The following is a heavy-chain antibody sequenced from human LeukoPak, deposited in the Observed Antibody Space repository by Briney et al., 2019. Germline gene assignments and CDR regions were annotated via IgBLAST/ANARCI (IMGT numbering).Heavy chain of an antibody. CDR2: IIPILGIA. J-gene: IGHJ4*02. Sequence: SVKVSCKASGYTFTSYDINWVRQAPGQGLEWMGRIIPILGIANYAQKFQGRVTITADKSTSTAYMELSSLRSEDTAVYYCAKSSGQDYWGQGTLVTVSS. D-gene: IGHD6-19*01. CDR1: GYTFTSYD. V-gene: IGHV1-69*04. CDR3: AKSSGQDY.